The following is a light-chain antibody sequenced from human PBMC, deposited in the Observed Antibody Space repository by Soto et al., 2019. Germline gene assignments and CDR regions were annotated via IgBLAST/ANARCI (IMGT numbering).Light chain of an antibody. CDR2: GAS. V-gene: IGKV3-15*01. CDR1: QGVDRY. J-gene: IGKJ5*01. CDR3: QQCRDWPHFT. Sequence: EIVMTQSPATLSLSPGERATLSCRASQGVDRYLAWYQQKPGQAPRLLIYGASTRATDIPARFSGSGSGTEFTLPITNVQSEDFAVYYCQQCRDWPHFTFGQGTRLEIK.